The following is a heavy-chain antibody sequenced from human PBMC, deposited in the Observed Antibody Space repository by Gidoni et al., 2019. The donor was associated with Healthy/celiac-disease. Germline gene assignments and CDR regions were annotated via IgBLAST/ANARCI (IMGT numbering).Heavy chain of an antibody. CDR1: GYSFTSYW. CDR3: ARQVGGYCSSTSCLDYFDY. V-gene: IGHV5-51*01. Sequence: EVQLVQYGAEVNKPGASLKISCKGSGYSFTSYWIGWVRQMPGEGLEWMGIIYPGDSDTRYSPSFQGQVPIPADKSISTAYLHWSSLKASYTAMYYCARQVGGYCSSTSCLDYFDYWGQGTLVTVSS. D-gene: IGHD2-2*01. CDR2: IYPGDSDT. J-gene: IGHJ4*02.